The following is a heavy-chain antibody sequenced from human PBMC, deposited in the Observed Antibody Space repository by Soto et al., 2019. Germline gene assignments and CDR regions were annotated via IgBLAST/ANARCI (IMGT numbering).Heavy chain of an antibody. CDR2: INAGNGNT. CDR1: GYTFTSYA. CDR3: ARDGSYGH. J-gene: IGHJ4*02. Sequence: ASVKVSCEASGYTFTSYAMHWVRQAPGQRLEWMGWINAGNGNTEYSQKFQGRVTITRDTSASTAYMELSSLRSEDTAVYYCARDGSYGHWGQGTLVTVSS. D-gene: IGHD5-18*01. V-gene: IGHV1-3*01.